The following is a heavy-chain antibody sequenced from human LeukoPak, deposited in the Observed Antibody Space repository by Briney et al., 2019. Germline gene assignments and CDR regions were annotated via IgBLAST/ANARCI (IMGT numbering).Heavy chain of an antibody. V-gene: IGHV3-7*01. D-gene: IGHD3-10*02. CDR3: AELGITMIGGV. Sequence: PGGSLRLSCAASGFTFTTYWMSWVRQAPGKGLEWVANIKQDGTEKYYVDSVKGRFTISRDNAKNSLYLQMNSLRAEDTAVYYCAELGITMIGGVWGKGTTVTISS. J-gene: IGHJ6*04. CDR2: IKQDGTEK. CDR1: GFTFTTYW.